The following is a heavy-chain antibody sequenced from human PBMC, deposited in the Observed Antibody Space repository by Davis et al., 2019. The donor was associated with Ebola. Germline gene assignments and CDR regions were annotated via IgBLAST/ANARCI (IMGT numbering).Heavy chain of an antibody. CDR2: IRRKANSYAT. Sequence: GESLKISCAASGFTFSGSAMHWVRQASGKGLEWVGRIRRKANSYATAYAASVKGRFTISRDDSKNTAYLQMNSLKTEDTAVYYCTRGGSYSTQEDYWGQGTLVTVSS. D-gene: IGHD1-26*01. CDR3: TRGGSYSTQEDY. CDR1: GFTFSGSA. J-gene: IGHJ4*02. V-gene: IGHV3-73*01.